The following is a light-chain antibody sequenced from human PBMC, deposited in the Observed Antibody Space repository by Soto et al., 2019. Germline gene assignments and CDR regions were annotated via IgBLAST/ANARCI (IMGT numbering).Light chain of an antibody. CDR2: AAS. J-gene: IGKJ3*01. CDR1: QAVSTW. V-gene: IGKV1-12*01. Sequence: DIQMTQSPSSVSASVGDTVTITCRARQAVSTWLAWYQQKPGDAPKLLIYAASTLQSGIPSRFSGSGSATDFTLTSRSLQPEDFATYYCQQSYNTLAFGPGTKVDIK. CDR3: QQSYNTLA.